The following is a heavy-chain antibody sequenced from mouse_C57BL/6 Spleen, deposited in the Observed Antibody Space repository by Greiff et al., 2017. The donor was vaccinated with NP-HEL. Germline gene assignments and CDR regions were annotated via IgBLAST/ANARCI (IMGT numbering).Heavy chain of an antibody. CDR3: ARGWLGYFDV. CDR1: GYTFTDYY. D-gene: IGHD1-1*02. J-gene: IGHJ1*03. CDR2: INPYNGGT. V-gene: IGHV1-19*01. Sequence: VKPGASVKMSCKASGYTFTDYYMNWVKQSHGKSLEWIGVINPYNGGTSYNQKFKGKATLTVDKSSSTAYMELNSLTSEDSAVYYCARGWLGYFDVWGTGTTVTVSS.